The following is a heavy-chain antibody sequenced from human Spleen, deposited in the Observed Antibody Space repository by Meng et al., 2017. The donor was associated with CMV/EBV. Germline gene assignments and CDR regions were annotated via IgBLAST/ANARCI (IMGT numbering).Heavy chain of an antibody. CDR1: GFSLSTSGVG. CDR2: IYWDDDK. CDR3: AHGFWGSRYFDY. D-gene: IGHD3-10*01. Sequence: QIPLNESGPTLVKPTQTRTLTCTFSGFSLSTSGVGVGWIRQPPGKALEWLALIYWDDDKRYSPSLKSRLTITKDTSKNQVVLTMTSMDPVDTATYYCAHGFWGSRYFDYWGQGTLVTVSS. V-gene: IGHV2-5*02. J-gene: IGHJ4*02.